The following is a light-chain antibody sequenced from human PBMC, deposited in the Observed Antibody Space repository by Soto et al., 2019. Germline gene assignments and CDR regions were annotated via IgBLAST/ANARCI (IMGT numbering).Light chain of an antibody. CDR2: DND. CDR3: GTWDSSLCTVV. V-gene: IGLV1-51*01. J-gene: IGLJ2*01. CDR1: TSNIGNNY. Sequence: QSVLTQPPSVSAAPGQRVTISCSGSTSNIGNNYVSWYQQLPGTAPQLLIYDNDKRPTGIDDRFSGSKSGTSATLGITRLLTGDEADYYCGTWDSSLCTVVFGGGTKLTVL.